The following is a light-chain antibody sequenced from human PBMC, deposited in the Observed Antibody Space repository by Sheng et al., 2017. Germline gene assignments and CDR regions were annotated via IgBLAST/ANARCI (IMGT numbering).Light chain of an antibody. CDR2: GAS. V-gene: IGKV1-39*01. CDR1: QSIGTS. J-gene: IGKJ3*01. Sequence: DIQMTQSPSSRSASVGDRVTITCRAGQSIGTSLNWYQQTAGKTPRLLVYGASNLERGVPSRFSGGGSGTDFTLTISSLQREDFATYYCQQSYNSPRTFGPG. CDR3: QQSYNSPRT.